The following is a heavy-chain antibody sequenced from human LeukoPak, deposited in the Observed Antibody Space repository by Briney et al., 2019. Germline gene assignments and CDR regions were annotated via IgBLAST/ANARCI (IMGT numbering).Heavy chain of an antibody. J-gene: IGHJ6*03. V-gene: IGHV1-69*05. D-gene: IGHD3-22*01. CDR3: ARDGYDSSGYYSGYYYYYMDV. CDR2: IIPIFGTA. Sequence: AASVKVSCKASGGTFSSYAISWVRQAPGQGLEWMGRIIPIFGTANYAQKFQGRVTITTDESTSTAHMELSSLRSEDTAVYYCARDGYDSSGYYSGYYYYYMDVWGKGTTVTVSS. CDR1: GGTFSSYA.